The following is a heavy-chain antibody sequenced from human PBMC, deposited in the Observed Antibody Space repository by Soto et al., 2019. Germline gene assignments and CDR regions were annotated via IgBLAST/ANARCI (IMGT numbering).Heavy chain of an antibody. Sequence: QVQLMQSGGEVKKPGASVKVSCKASGYTFSNYGITWVRQAPGQELELMGWISVHNGKTNYEQKFQGRVHMTTDKSTSKAYMELTSLRSDAAAVYYCARVRDSGDYVFVFYFDDWGQGSLVTVSS. CDR3: ARVRDSGDYVFVFYFDD. CDR1: GYTFSNYG. D-gene: IGHD4-17*01. J-gene: IGHJ4*02. V-gene: IGHV1-18*04. CDR2: ISVHNGKT.